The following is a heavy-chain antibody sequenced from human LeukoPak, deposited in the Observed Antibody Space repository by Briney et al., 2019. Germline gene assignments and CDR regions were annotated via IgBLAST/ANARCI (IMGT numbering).Heavy chain of an antibody. CDR3: AREYYSGNYYVFDY. J-gene: IGHJ4*02. CDR2: ISYDGDNK. V-gene: IGHV3-30*03. Sequence: PGGSLRLYCAASGFTFSSYGMHWVRQAPDKGLEWVAVISYDGDNKYYPDSVKGRFTFSRDNSKNTLFLEMNSLRVEDTAVYFCAREYYSGNYYVFDYWGQGTLVTVSS. CDR1: GFTFSSYG. D-gene: IGHD1-26*01.